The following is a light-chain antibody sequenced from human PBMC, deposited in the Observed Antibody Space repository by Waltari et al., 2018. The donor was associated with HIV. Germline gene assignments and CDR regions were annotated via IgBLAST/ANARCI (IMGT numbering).Light chain of an antibody. CDR1: QNVNTW. J-gene: IGKJ1*01. CDR3: QQYNNYPWT. CDR2: KAS. V-gene: IGKV1-5*03. Sequence: DIQMTQSPSTLSASVGDRVTITCRASQNVNTWVAWYQQKPDNAPKLLIYKASTLQSVVPARFSGSGSWTECTLTISSLQPEDFADYFCQQYNNYPWTFGQGTKVEIK.